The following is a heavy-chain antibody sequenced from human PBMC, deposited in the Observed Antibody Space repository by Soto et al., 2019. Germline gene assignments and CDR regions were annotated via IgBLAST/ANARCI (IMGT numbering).Heavy chain of an antibody. Sequence: QVQLVESGGGVVQPGRSLRLSCAASGFTFSSYGMHWVRQAPGKGLEWVAIIWYDGSNKYHADSVKGRFTISRDNSKNTLYLQMNSLRAEDTAVYYCAREGSVGVTSGGPLDSWGQGTLVTVSS. CDR3: AREGSVGVTSGGPLDS. CDR1: GFTFSSYG. D-gene: IGHD1-26*01. CDR2: IWYDGSNK. J-gene: IGHJ4*02. V-gene: IGHV3-33*01.